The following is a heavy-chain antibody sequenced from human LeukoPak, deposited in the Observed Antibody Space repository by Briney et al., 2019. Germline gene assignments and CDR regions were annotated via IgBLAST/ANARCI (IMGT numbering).Heavy chain of an antibody. V-gene: IGHV4-34*01. D-gene: IGHD6-13*01. CDR2: INHSGST. J-gene: IGHJ6*03. CDR3: ARAAGLYYYYYYMDV. CDR1: GGSFSGYY. Sequence: SETLSLTYAVYGGSFSGYYWSWIRQPPGKGLEWIGEINHSGSTNYNPSLKSRVTISVDTSKNQFSLKLSTVTAADTAVYYCARAAGLYYYYYYMDVWGKGATVTVSS.